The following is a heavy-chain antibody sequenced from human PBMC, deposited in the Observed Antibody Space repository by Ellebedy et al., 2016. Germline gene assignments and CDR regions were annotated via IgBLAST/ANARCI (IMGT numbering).Heavy chain of an antibody. D-gene: IGHD3-22*01. J-gene: IGHJ6*03. CDR2: FSGSGGST. V-gene: IGHV3-23*01. CDR1: GFTFSSYA. CDR3: AKGVNYYYDSSGYYYVPYYYYYMDV. Sequence: GGSLRLSXAASGFTFSSYAMSWVRQAPGKGLEWVSAFSGSGGSTYYADSVKGRFTISRDNSKNTLYLQMNSLRAEDTAVYYCAKGVNYYYDSSGYYYVPYYYYYMDVWGKGTTVTVSS.